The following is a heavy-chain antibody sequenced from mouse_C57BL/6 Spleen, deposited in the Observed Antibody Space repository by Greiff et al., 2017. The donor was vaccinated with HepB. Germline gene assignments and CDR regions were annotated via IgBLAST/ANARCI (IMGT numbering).Heavy chain of an antibody. J-gene: IGHJ2*01. CDR3: ERPYGSSYCFDY. CDR2: IYPGDGDT. D-gene: IGHD1-1*01. V-gene: IGHV1-82*01. CDR1: GYAFSSSW. Sequence: VQVVESGPELVKPGASVKISCKASGYAFSSSWMNWVKQRPGKGLEWIGRIYPGDGDTNYNGKFKGKATLTADKSSSTAYMQLSSLTSEDSAVYFGERPYGSSYCFDYWGQGTTLTVSS.